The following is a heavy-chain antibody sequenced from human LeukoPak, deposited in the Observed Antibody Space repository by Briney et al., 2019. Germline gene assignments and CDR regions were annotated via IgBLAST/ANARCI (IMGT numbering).Heavy chain of an antibody. CDR3: ARGRQWLADDY. J-gene: IGHJ4*02. Sequence: SETLSLTCAVYGGSFCDFYWSWIRQPPGEGLEWIGEINHSGSTNYNPPLKSRVTISVDTSKNQCSPNLSSVTAADTAVYYCARGRQWLADDYWGEGTLVTVSS. V-gene: IGHV4-34*01. CDR2: INHSGST. CDR1: GGSFCDFY. D-gene: IGHD6-19*01.